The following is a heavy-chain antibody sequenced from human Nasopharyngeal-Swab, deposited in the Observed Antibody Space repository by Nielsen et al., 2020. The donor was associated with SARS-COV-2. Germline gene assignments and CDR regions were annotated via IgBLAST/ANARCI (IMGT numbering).Heavy chain of an antibody. CDR1: GFTFNNYH. CDR3: ARDGLDYDFWSAYFMDV. D-gene: IGHD3-3*01. J-gene: IGHJ6*02. CDR2: ISSSSSYI. Sequence: GESLKIPCAASGFTFNNYHFNWVRQAPGKGTEGVSSISSSSSYIHYADSVKGRFTISRHNAKNSLYLQMNSLRAEDTAVYYCARDGLDYDFWSAYFMDVWGQGTTVTVSS. V-gene: IGHV3-21*01.